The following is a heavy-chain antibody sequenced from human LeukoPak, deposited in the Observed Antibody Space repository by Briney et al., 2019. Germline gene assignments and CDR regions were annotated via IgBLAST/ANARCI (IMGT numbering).Heavy chain of an antibody. J-gene: IGHJ4*02. D-gene: IGHD1-26*01. CDR3: AKEMPPAGAFDY. CDR1: GFTFSNYD. V-gene: IGHV3-23*01. CDR2: INSGGSA. Sequence: GGSLRLSCAASGFTFSNYDMSWVRQAPGKGLEWVSSINSGGSAYYADSVKGRFTISRDNSKYTLSLQMNSLRAEDTAVYYCAKEMPPAGAFDYWGQGTLVTVSA.